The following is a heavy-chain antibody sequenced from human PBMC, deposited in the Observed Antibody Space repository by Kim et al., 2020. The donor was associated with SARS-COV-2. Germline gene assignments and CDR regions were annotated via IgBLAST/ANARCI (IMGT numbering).Heavy chain of an antibody. CDR3: ARDEIAVGGSHY. D-gene: IGHD6-19*01. CDR2: IDPTDSYT. V-gene: IGHV5-10-1*01. J-gene: IGHJ4*02. Sequence: GESLKISCKGSGYSFTSYWISWVRQMPGKGLEWMGRIDPTDSYTNYSPSFQGHVTISVDKSITTAYLQWSSLKASDTATYYCARDEIAVGGSHYWGQGTLVTVSS. CDR1: GYSFTSYW.